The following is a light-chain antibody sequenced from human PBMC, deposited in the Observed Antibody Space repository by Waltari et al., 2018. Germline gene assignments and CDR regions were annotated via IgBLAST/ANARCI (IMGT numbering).Light chain of an antibody. Sequence: EIVLTQSPGTRSLSPGERPTLSCRASQSVSRSLAWYQQKPGQAPRLLIYGASSRATGVPDRFSGSGSGTDFSLTISRLEPEDFAVYYCQHYVRLPVSFGQGTKVEIK. CDR1: QSVSRS. V-gene: IGKV3-20*01. CDR2: GAS. CDR3: QHYVRLPVS. J-gene: IGKJ1*01.